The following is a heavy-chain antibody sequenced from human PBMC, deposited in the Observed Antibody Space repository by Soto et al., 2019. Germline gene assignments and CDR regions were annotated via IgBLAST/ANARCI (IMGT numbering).Heavy chain of an antibody. CDR1: GFTFDDYA. J-gene: IGHJ6*03. V-gene: IGHV3-9*01. Sequence: GGSLRLSCAASGFTFDDYAMHWVRQAPGKGLEWVSGISWNSGSIGYADSVKGRFTISRDNAKNSLYLQMNSLRAEDTALYYCAKDIFSGRTAYYYYMDVWGKGTTVTVSS. D-gene: IGHD1-26*01. CDR2: ISWNSGSI. CDR3: AKDIFSGRTAYYYYMDV.